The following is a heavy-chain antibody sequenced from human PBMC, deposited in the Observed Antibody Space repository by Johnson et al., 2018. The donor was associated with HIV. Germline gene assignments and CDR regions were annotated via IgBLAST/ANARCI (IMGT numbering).Heavy chain of an antibody. CDR2: ISYDGSNK. Sequence: QVQLVESGGGVVQPGRSLRLSCAASGFTFSSYGMHWVRQAPGKGLEWVAVISYDGSNKYYRDSVKGRFTISRDNSKNTVYLQMTSLRAEDAAVYYCAKDLGESESEEGASDYYGFGRDYPGQDPRGVVGALDIWGQGIMVTVSS. CDR1: GFTFSSYG. CDR3: AKDLGESESEEGASDYYGFGRDYPGQDPRGVVGALDI. V-gene: IGHV3-30*18. D-gene: IGHD3-3*01. J-gene: IGHJ3*02.